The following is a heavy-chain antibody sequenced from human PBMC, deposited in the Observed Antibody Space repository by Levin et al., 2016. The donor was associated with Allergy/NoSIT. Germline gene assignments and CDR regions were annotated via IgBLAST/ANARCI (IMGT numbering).Heavy chain of an antibody. V-gene: IGHV3-21*01. CDR3: ARGRIAVPGITPNWFDP. D-gene: IGHD6-19*01. CDR2: TSSSSSYI. Sequence: GGSLRLSCAASGFTFSSYSMNWVRQAPGKGLEWVSSTSSSSSYIYYADSVKGRFTISRDNAKNSLYLQMNSLRAEDTAMYYCARGRIAVPGITPNWFDPWGQGTLVTVSS. CDR1: GFTFSSYS. J-gene: IGHJ5*02.